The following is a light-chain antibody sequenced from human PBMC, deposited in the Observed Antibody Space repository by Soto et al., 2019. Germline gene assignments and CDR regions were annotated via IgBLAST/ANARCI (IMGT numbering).Light chain of an antibody. CDR2: AAS. CDR3: QQSYSTLYT. V-gene: IGKV1-39*01. Sequence: QMTQSPSSLSASVGDRVTSTCRASESIRSYLNWFQQKPVKAPKLLIYAASSLQSGVPSRFSCSGSGTDFTLTISSLQPEDFATYYCQQSYSTLYTFGQGTKLEIK. J-gene: IGKJ2*01. CDR1: ESIRSY.